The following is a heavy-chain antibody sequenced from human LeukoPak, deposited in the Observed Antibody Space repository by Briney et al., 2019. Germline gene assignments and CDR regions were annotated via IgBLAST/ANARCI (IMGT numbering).Heavy chain of an antibody. Sequence: ASVKVSCKASGYTFTDNYMHWVRQAPGQGLEWMGRSNPKSGGTNYAQKFQGRVTMTRDTSISTAYMGLSRLTSDDTAVYYCVRTGRIVGTDYYFDYWGQGTLVTVSS. CDR3: VRTGRIVGTDYYFDY. CDR1: GYTFTDNY. V-gene: IGHV1-2*06. CDR2: SNPKSGGT. J-gene: IGHJ4*02. D-gene: IGHD1-26*01.